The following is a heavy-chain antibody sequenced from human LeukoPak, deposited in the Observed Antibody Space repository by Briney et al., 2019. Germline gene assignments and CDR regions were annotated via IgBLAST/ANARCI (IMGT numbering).Heavy chain of an antibody. J-gene: IGHJ4*02. Sequence: SETLSLTCTVSGGSTSSSSYYWGWIRQPPGKGLEWIGSIYYSGSTYYNPSLKSRVTISVDTSKNQFSLKLSSVTAADTAVYYCARRFGYCSGGSCYFDYWGQGTLVTVSS. CDR1: GGSTSSSSYY. CDR3: ARRFGYCSGGSCYFDY. CDR2: IYYSGST. V-gene: IGHV4-39*01. D-gene: IGHD2-15*01.